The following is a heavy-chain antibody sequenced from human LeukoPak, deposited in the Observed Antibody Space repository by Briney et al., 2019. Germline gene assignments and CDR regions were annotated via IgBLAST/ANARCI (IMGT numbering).Heavy chain of an antibody. V-gene: IGHV3-7*01. J-gene: IGHJ3*02. D-gene: IGHD2-15*01. CDR2: IKQDGSEK. Sequence: GGSLRLSCAASGFTFSSYWTSWVRQAPGKGPEWVANIKQDGSEKYYVDSVKGRFTISRDNAKNSLYLQMNSLRAEDTAVYYCARSSGYSYAFDIWGQGTMVTVSS. CDR1: GFTFSSYW. CDR3: ARSSGYSYAFDI.